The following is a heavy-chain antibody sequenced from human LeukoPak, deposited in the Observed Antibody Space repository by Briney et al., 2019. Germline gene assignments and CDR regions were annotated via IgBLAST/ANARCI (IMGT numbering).Heavy chain of an antibody. CDR1: GFTFSIYS. D-gene: IGHD2-2*01. CDR3: ARADSTLSARRVNWFDP. CDR2: ISGSSSTI. J-gene: IGHJ5*02. Sequence: LTGGSLRLSCAASGFTFSIYSRNWVRQAPGKGLEWVSYISGSSSTIYYADSVKGRFTISRDNADNSLYLQMNSLRAEDTAVYYCARADSTLSARRVNWFDPWGQGTLVTVSS. V-gene: IGHV3-48*04.